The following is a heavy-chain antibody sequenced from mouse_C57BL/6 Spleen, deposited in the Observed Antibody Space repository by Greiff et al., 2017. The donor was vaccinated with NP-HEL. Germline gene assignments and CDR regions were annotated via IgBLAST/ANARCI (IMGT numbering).Heavy chain of an antibody. V-gene: IGHV1-72*01. D-gene: IGHD1-1*01. J-gene: IGHJ1*03. CDR2: IDPNSGGT. Sequence: QVQLQQPGAELVKPGASVKLSCKASGYTFTSYWMHWVKQRPGRGLEWIGRIDPNSGGTKYNEKFKSKATLTVDKPSSTAYMQNRSLTSEDTTVYYCARSLNTTVVANWYFDVWGTGTTVTVSS. CDR1: GYTFTSYW. CDR3: ARSLNTTVVANWYFDV.